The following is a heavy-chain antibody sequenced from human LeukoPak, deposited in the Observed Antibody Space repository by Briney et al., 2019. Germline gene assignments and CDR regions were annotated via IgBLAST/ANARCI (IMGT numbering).Heavy chain of an antibody. V-gene: IGHV3-21*01. CDR2: ISSSSSYI. J-gene: IGHJ4*02. CDR1: GFTFSSYS. CDR3: ARDPHYYDSTQSTY. Sequence: GGSLRLSCAASGFTFSSYSMNWVRQAPGKGLEWVSSISSSSSYIYYADSVKGRFTISRDNAKNSLYLQMNSLRAEDTAVYYCARDPHYYDSTQSTYWGQGTLVTVSS. D-gene: IGHD3-22*01.